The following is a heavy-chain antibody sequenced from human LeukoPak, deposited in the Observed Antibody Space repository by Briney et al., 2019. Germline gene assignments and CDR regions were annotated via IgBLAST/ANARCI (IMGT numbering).Heavy chain of an antibody. CDR1: GFTFSSYG. D-gene: IGHD3-9*01. CDR2: ISYDGSNK. V-gene: IGHV3-30*18. J-gene: IGHJ3*02. CDR3: AKERAELRYFDWLPYGAFDI. Sequence: GGSPRLSCAASGFTFSSYGMHWVRQAPGKGLEWVAVISYDGSNKYYADSVKGRFTISRDNSKNTLYLQMNSLRAEDTAVYYCAKERAELRYFDWLPYGAFDIWGQGTMVTVSS.